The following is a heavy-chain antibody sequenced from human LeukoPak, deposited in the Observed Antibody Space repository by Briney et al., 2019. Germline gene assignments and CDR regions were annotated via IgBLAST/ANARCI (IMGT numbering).Heavy chain of an antibody. CDR3: AKVPRVIRILYYFDY. CDR2: ISYDGSNK. J-gene: IGHJ4*02. Sequence: GGSLRLSCAASGFTFSSYGMHWVRQAPGKGLEWVAVISYDGSNKYYADSVKGRFTISRDNSKNTLYLQMNSLRAEDTAVYYCAKVPRVIRILYYFDYWGQGTLVTVSS. V-gene: IGHV3-30*18. D-gene: IGHD3-22*01. CDR1: GFTFSSYG.